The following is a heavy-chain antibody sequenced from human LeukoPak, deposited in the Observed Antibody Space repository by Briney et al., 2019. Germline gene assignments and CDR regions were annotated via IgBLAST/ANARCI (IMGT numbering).Heavy chain of an antibody. CDR3: AKDLIAVAGSFSPDDY. Sequence: GGSLRLSCAASGFTFSSYAMSWVRQAPGKGLEWVSAISGSGGSTYYADSVKGRFTISRDNSKNTLYLQMNSLRAEDTAVYYCAKDLIAVAGSFSPDDYWGQGTLVTVSS. D-gene: IGHD6-19*01. CDR1: GFTFSSYA. CDR2: ISGSGGST. J-gene: IGHJ4*02. V-gene: IGHV3-23*01.